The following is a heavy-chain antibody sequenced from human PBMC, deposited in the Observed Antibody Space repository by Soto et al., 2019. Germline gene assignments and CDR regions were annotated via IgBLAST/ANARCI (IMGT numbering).Heavy chain of an antibody. Sequence: PPGKGLEWIGYMYYSGNTYYNPSLKSRVTISVDTSKNQFSLKLSSVTAADTAVYYCARGKTRSDFWSGYPYYFDYWGQGTLVTVSS. V-gene: IGHV4-31*02. CDR3: ARGKTRSDFWSGYPYYFDY. CDR2: MYYSGNT. J-gene: IGHJ4*02. D-gene: IGHD3-3*01.